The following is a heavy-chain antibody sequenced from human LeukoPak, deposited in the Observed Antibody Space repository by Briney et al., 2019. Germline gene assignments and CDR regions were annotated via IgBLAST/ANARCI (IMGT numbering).Heavy chain of an antibody. CDR2: ISGSGGST. Sequence: GGSLRLSCAASGFTFSSYAMSCVRQAPGGGRGWVSAISGSGGSTYYADSVKGRFTISRDNSKNTLYLQMNSLRAEDTAVYYCAKLTARQPVDYWGQRTLVTVSS. CDR3: AKLTARQPVDY. V-gene: IGHV3-23*01. CDR1: GFTFSSYA. D-gene: IGHD6-6*01. J-gene: IGHJ4*02.